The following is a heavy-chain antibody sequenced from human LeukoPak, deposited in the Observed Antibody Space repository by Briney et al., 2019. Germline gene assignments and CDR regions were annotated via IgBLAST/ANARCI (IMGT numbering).Heavy chain of an antibody. D-gene: IGHD3-10*01. J-gene: IGHJ4*02. V-gene: IGHV1-2*02. CDR3: TSLLWFRELNPDFDY. Sequence: GASVKVSCKASGYTFTCYYMHWVRQAPGPGLEWMGWINPNSGGTNYAQKFQGRVTMTRDTSISTAYMELSRLRSDETAVYYCTSLLWFRELNPDFDYWGQGTLVTVSS. CDR2: INPNSGGT. CDR1: GYTFTCYY.